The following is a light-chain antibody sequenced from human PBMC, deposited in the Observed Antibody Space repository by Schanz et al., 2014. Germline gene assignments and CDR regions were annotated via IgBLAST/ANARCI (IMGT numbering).Light chain of an antibody. J-gene: IGLJ2*01. V-gene: IGLV2-11*01. CDR3: SSYTSSTVV. CDR2: DVT. CDR1: SSDVGGSNY. Sequence: QSALTQPRSVSGSPGQSVTISCTGTSSDVGGSNYVSWYQQHPGKAPRVMIFDVTKRPSGVPDRFSGSKSGNTASLTISGLQAEDDADYYCSSYTSSTVVFGGGTKLTVL.